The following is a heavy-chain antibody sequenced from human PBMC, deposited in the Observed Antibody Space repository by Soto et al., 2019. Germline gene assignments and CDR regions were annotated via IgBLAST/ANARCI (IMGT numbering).Heavy chain of an antibody. D-gene: IGHD3-10*01. Sequence: QVQLQESGPGLVKPSETLSLTCTVSGGSISSYYWSWIRQPPGKGLEWIGYIYYSGSTNYNPSLKSRVTITVDTSKNQFPRKLSAGTAADTAVYYCAGLLWSRGDWFDPWGQGTLVTVSS. CDR2: IYYSGST. CDR1: GGSISSYY. J-gene: IGHJ5*02. CDR3: AGLLWSRGDWFDP. V-gene: IGHV4-59*08.